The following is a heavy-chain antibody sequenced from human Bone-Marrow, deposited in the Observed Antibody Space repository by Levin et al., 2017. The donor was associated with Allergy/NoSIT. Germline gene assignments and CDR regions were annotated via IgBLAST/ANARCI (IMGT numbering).Heavy chain of an antibody. J-gene: IGHJ5*02. CDR3: AKRPDPDAGGNSRYNWFAP. D-gene: IGHD3-16*02. V-gene: IGHV3-30*18. Sequence: GGSLRLSCVASGFSFNNYDMHWVRQAPGKGPEWVAQISYDGRKKDYVDSVKGRFTVSRDKSRDTLYLQVDSLRPEDTAFYYCAKRPDPDAGGNSRYNWFAPWGQGTLVTVSS. CDR1: GFSFNNYD. CDR2: ISYDGRKK.